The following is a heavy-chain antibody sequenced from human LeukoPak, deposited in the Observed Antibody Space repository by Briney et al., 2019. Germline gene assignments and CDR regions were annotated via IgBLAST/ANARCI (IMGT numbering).Heavy chain of an antibody. CDR3: ASPYYYDSSGSVAFDI. CDR1: GGSISSSSYY. D-gene: IGHD3-22*01. V-gene: IGHV4-39*01. Sequence: PSETLSLTCTVSGGSISSSSYYWGWIRQPPGKGLEWIGSIYYSGSTYYNPSLKSRVTISVDTSKNQFSLKLSSVTAADTAVYYCASPYYYDSSGSVAFDIWGQGTMVTVSS. CDR2: IYYSGST. J-gene: IGHJ3*02.